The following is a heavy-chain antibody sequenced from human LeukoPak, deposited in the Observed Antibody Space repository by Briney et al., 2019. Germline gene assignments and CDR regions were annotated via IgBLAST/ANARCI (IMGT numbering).Heavy chain of an antibody. CDR2: VFYSGIT. CDR3: ASDKQQLATSKGWFDP. D-gene: IGHD6-13*01. Sequence: SETLSLTCTVSGGSVSPHYWSWIRQPPGRGLEWIGYVFYSGITNYNPSLKSRVIISVDTSKNQFSLKLSSVTAADTAVYYCASDKQQLATSKGWFDPWGQGTLVTVSS. CDR1: GGSVSPHY. V-gene: IGHV4-59*08. J-gene: IGHJ5*02.